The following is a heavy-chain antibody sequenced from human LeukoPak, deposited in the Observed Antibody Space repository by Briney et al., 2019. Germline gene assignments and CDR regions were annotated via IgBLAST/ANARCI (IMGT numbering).Heavy chain of an antibody. V-gene: IGHV3-9*01. CDR1: GFTFDDYA. CDR2: ISWNSGSI. CDR3: AKATSSGSYYDVGFYYFDY. Sequence: GGSLRLSSAASGFTFDDYAMHWVRQAPGKGLEWVSGISWNSGSIGYADSVKGRFTISRDNAKNSLYLQMNSLRAEDTALYYCAKATSSGSYYDVGFYYFDYWGQGTLVTVSS. J-gene: IGHJ4*02. D-gene: IGHD3-10*01.